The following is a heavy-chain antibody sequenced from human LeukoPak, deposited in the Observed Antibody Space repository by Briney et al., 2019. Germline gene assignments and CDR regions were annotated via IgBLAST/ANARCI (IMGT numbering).Heavy chain of an antibody. V-gene: IGHV1-46*01. CDR2: INPSGGST. Sequence: ASVKVSCKASGYTFTSYYMHWVRQAPGQGLEWMGIINPSGGSTSYAQKFQGRVTMTRDTSTSTVYMELSSLRSEDTAVYYCAGEYPDDSSGYYYYYGMDVWGQGTTVTVSS. CDR1: GYTFTSYY. CDR3: AGEYPDDSSGYYYYYGMDV. D-gene: IGHD3-22*01. J-gene: IGHJ6*02.